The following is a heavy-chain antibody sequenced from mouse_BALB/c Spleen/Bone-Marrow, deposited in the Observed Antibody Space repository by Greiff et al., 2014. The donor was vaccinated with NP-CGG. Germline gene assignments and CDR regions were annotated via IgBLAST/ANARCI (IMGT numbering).Heavy chain of an antibody. D-gene: IGHD1-1*01. CDR2: IDPANGNT. J-gene: IGHJ3*01. V-gene: IGHV14-3*02. CDR1: GFNTKDTY. Sequence: EVKLMESGAELVKPGASVKLSCTASGFNTKDTYMHWVKQRPEKGLEWIGRIDPANGNTKYDPKFQGKATITADTSSNTAYLQLSSLTSEDTAVYYYAGNYYGSSLFAYWGQGTLVTVS. CDR3: AGNYYGSSLFAY.